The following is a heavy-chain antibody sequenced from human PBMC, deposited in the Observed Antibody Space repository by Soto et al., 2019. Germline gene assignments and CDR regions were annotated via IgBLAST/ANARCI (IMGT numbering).Heavy chain of an antibody. CDR2: ISTYKGNT. V-gene: IGHV1-18*01. CDR1: GYTFTNYG. D-gene: IGHD1-26*01. Sequence: ASVTVSCQASGYTFTNYGMSWVRQAPGQGLEWMGWISTYKGNTNYAQKFQGRVTMTTDTSTSTAYMELRSLRSDDTAVYYCAARSGRDPYYFDYWGQGTLVTVSS. CDR3: AARSGRDPYYFDY. J-gene: IGHJ4*02.